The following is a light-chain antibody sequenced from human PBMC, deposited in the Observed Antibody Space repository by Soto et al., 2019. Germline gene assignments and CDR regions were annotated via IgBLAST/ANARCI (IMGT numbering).Light chain of an antibody. Sequence: EIVMTQSPATLSLSPGERATLSCRASQSVRSNLAWYQQKPGQAPRLLIYGASTRATGIPARFSGSGSGTEFTLTISNLQSEDFAVYFCQQYHNWPPITFGQGTRLEIK. CDR1: QSVRSN. CDR2: GAS. V-gene: IGKV3-15*01. J-gene: IGKJ5*01. CDR3: QQYHNWPPIT.